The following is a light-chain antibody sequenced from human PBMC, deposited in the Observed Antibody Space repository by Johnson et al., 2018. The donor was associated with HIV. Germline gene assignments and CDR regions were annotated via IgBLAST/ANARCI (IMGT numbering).Light chain of an antibody. J-gene: IGLJ1*01. CDR3: GTWDTSLSAGGV. CDR2: ENT. CDR1: SFNIGNYY. V-gene: IGLV1-51*01. Sequence: QSMLTQPPSVSAAPGQKVTISCSGSSFNIGNYYVSWYHQPPGTAPKHLFYENTKRPPGIPDRFSGSTSGTSATLAITALQTRDEADDYCGTWDTSLSAGGVFGTGTKVTVL.